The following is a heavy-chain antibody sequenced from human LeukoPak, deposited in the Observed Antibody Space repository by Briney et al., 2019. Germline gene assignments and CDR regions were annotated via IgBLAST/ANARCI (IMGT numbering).Heavy chain of an antibody. D-gene: IGHD3-3*01. Sequence: SETLSLTCAVYGGSFSDYYWNWIRQPPGKGLEWIGEINHRGSTNYNPSLKSRITMSLDTSKNQFSLKLGSVTAADTAVYYCARGGITIFGEIIGRAFDYWGQGTLVTVSS. CDR2: INHRGST. CDR3: ARGGITIFGEIIGRAFDY. CDR1: GGSFSDYY. V-gene: IGHV4-34*01. J-gene: IGHJ4*02.